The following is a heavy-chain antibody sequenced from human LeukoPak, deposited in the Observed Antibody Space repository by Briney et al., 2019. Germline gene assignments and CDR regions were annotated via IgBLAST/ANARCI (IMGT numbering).Heavy chain of an antibody. CDR3: ARGDFYSSGLDYFDY. V-gene: IGHV4-59*11. Sequence: SETLSLTCTVSGGSISSHHWSWLRQPPGKGLEWIGYIYYSGSTNYNPSLKSRVTISVDTSKNQFSLKLSSVTAADTAVYYCARGDFYSSGLDYFDYWGQGTLVTVSS. D-gene: IGHD6-19*01. CDR2: IYYSGST. CDR1: GGSISSHH. J-gene: IGHJ4*02.